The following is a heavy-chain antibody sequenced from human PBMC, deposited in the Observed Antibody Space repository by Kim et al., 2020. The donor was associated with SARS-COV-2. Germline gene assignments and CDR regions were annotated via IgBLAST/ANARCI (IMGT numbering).Heavy chain of an antibody. Sequence: SVKVSCKASGGTFSSYAISWVRQAPGQGLEWMGGIIPIFGTANYAQKFQGRVTITADESTSTAYMELSSLRSEDTAVYYCARDKETGTVLPYDAFDIWGQGTMVTVSS. CDR3: ARDKETGTVLPYDAFDI. CDR2: IIPIFGTA. CDR1: GGTFSSYA. V-gene: IGHV1-69*13. J-gene: IGHJ3*02. D-gene: IGHD1-1*01.